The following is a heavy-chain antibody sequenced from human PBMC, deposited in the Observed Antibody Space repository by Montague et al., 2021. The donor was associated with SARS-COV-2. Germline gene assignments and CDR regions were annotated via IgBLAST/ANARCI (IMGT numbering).Heavy chain of an antibody. CDR3: TREARLPPLYYYYGMDV. CDR1: GFTFGDYA. Sequence: SLRLSCATSGFTFGDYAMSWVRQAPGKALEWVGFIRSSSNGGTTEYAASVKDRFTISRDDSKSIVYLQMDSLKTEDTGVYYCTREARLPPLYYYYGMDVWGQGTTVAVSS. J-gene: IGHJ6*02. D-gene: IGHD5-12*01. CDR2: IRSSSNGGTT. V-gene: IGHV3-49*04.